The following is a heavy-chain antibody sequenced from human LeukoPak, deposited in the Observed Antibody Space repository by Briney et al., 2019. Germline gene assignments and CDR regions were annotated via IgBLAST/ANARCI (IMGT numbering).Heavy chain of an antibody. CDR1: GGSISSYY. CDR3: ARDGFHDAFDI. CDR2: IYYSGST. V-gene: IGHV4-59*01. J-gene: IGHJ3*02. Sequence: PSETLSLTCTVSGGSISSYYWSWIRQPPGKGLEWIGYIYYSGSTNYNPSLKSRVTISVDTSKNQFSLKLSSVTAADTAAYYCARDGFHDAFDIWGQGTMVTVSS.